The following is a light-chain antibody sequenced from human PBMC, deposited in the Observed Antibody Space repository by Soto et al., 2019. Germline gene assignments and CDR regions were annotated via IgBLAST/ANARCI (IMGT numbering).Light chain of an antibody. J-gene: IGKJ1*01. CDR3: QQYNNYSLS. CDR1: QSISSW. CDR2: KAS. Sequence: DIQMTQSPSTLSASVGDRVTITCRASQSISSWLAWYQQKPGKAPKLLIYKASSLESGVPSRFRGRGSGPELKLSTRCLQPVDFATNDCQQYNNYSLSFGQRTNVEIK. V-gene: IGKV1-5*03.